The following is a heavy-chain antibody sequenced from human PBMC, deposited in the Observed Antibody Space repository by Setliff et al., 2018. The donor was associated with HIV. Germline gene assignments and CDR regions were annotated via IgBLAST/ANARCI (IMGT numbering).Heavy chain of an antibody. CDR3: ARGTDWFDP. D-gene: IGHD1-7*01. J-gene: IGHJ5*02. CDR1: GYSFTSYW. CDR2: VYPGNSAT. Sequence: PGESLKISCKGSGYSFTSYWIGWVRQMPGKGLEWMGTVYPGNSATRYSPSFQGQVTISADQSITTAYLQWSSLKPSDTAIYYCARGTDWFDPWGQGTLVTVSS. V-gene: IGHV5-51*01.